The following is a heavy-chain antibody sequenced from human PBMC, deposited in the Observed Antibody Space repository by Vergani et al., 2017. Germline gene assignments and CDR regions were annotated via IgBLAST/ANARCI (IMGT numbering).Heavy chain of an antibody. V-gene: IGHV1-2*02. J-gene: IGHJ4*02. CDR1: GYTFTGYY. D-gene: IGHD3-16*02. CDR2: INPNSGGT. CDR3: VRHYDYIWGSYREYYFDY. Sequence: QVQLVQSGAEVKKPGASVKVSCKASGYTFTGYYMHWVRQAPGQGLEWMGWINPNSGGTNYAQKFQGRVTMTRDTSISTAYMELSRLRSDDTAVYYCVRHYDYIWGSYREYYFDYWGQGTLVTVSS.